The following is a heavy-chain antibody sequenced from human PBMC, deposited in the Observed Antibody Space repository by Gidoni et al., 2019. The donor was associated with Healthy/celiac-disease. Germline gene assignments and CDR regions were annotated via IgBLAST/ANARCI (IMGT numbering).Heavy chain of an antibody. CDR1: GFTFDDYA. CDR2: ISWNSGSI. D-gene: IGHD3-22*01. CDR3: AKGSREFTMIVVVITEDAFDI. Sequence: EVQLVESGGGLVQPGRSLRLSCAASGFTFDDYAMHWVRQAPGKGLEWVSGISWNSGSIGYADSVKGRFTISRDNAKNSLYLQMNSLRAEDTALYYCAKGSREFTMIVVVITEDAFDIWGQGTMVTVSS. V-gene: IGHV3-9*01. J-gene: IGHJ3*02.